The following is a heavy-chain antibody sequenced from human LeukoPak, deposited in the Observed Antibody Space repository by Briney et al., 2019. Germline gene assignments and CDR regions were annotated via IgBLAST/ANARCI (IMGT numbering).Heavy chain of an antibody. D-gene: IGHD2-2*01. V-gene: IGHV1-2*02. Sequence: ASVKVSCKASGYTFTGYYMHWVQQAPGQGLEWMGWINPNSGGTNYAQKFQGRVTMTRDTSISTAYMELSRLRSDDTAVYYCARSIQPDKEYYYYGMDVWGQGTTVTVSS. CDR3: ARSIQPDKEYYYYGMDV. CDR2: INPNSGGT. J-gene: IGHJ6*02. CDR1: GYTFTGYY.